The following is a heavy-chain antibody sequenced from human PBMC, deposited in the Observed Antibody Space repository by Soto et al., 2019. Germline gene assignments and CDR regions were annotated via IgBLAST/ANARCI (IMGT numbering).Heavy chain of an antibody. V-gene: IGHV4-31*03. CDR1: GGSISSGGYY. D-gene: IGHD3-22*01. CDR3: ARGRFNYYDSSGYYSRFDY. Sequence: TLSLTCTVSGGSISSGGYYWYWIRQHPGKGLEWIGYIYYSGSTNYNPSLKSRVTISVHTSKNQFSLKLSSVTAADTAVYYCARGRFNYYDSSGYYSRFDYWGQGTLVTVSS. CDR2: IYYSGST. J-gene: IGHJ4*02.